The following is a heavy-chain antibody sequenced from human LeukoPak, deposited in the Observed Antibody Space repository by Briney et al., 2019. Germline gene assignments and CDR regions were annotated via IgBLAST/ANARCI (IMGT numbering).Heavy chain of an antibody. J-gene: IGHJ4*02. CDR3: ARAYSSSSDFDY. CDR1: GGSISSYY. CDR2: IYYSGST. V-gene: IGHV4-59*01. D-gene: IGHD6-6*01. Sequence: KPSETLSLTCTVSGGSISSYYWSWIRQPPGKGLEWIGYIYYSGSTNYNPSLKGRVTISVDTSKNQFSLKLSSVTAADTAVYYCARAYSSSSDFDYWGQGTLVTVSS.